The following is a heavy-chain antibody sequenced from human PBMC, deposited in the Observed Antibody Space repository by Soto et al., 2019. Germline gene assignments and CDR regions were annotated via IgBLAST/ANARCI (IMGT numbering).Heavy chain of an antibody. J-gene: IGHJ4*02. CDR1: GYSFTSYL. D-gene: IGHD2-2*01. Sequence: PGESLKISCKGSGYSFTSYLIGWVRQMPGKGLEWMGIIYPGDSDTRYSPSFQGQVTISADKSISTAYLQWSSLKASDTAMYYCARIRYCSSTSCYSFDYWGQGTLVTVSS. CDR2: IYPGDSDT. V-gene: IGHV5-51*01. CDR3: ARIRYCSSTSCYSFDY.